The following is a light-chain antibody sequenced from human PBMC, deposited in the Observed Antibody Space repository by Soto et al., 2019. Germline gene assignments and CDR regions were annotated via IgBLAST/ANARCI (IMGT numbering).Light chain of an antibody. J-gene: IGKJ3*01. CDR3: QQYNDWPPFT. CDR1: QTVSSN. V-gene: IGKV3-15*01. Sequence: EIVMTQSPAPLSVSPGERATLSCRASQTVSSNLAWYQQKPGQAPRLLIHGASTRAAGIPARFSGSGSGTEFTLTISSLQSEDFAVYYCQQYNDWPPFTVGPGTRVDIK. CDR2: GAS.